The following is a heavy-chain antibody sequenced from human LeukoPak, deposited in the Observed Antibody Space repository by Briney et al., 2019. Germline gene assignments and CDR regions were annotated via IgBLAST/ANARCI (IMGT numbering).Heavy chain of an antibody. CDR2: VRDSGDTK. V-gene: IGHV3-48*03. Sequence: GGSLRLSCATSGFNFRSLEMNWVRQAPGKGLEWVSRVRDSGDTKYANSVMGRFTISRDNAKNSLYLQMNNLRAEDTAVYYCARASYYYGSGSQDYFDYWGQGALVTVSS. J-gene: IGHJ4*02. CDR1: GFNFRSLE. CDR3: ARASYYYGSGSQDYFDY. D-gene: IGHD3-10*01.